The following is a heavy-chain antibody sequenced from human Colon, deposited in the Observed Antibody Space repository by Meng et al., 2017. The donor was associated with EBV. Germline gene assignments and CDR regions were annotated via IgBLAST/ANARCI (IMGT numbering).Heavy chain of an antibody. Sequence: QEHLKQWGVGLLHPSESLACPCAVYGGSFSGYYWTWIRQPPGKVLQWIGEITHRGSTNYNPFLKSRVTISVETSKKQFSLKLTSVTAADTAVYYCASSHSSKVGARRLDYWGQGTLVTVSS. CDR1: GGSFSGYY. V-gene: IGHV4-34*01. D-gene: IGHD1-26*01. CDR2: ITHRGST. J-gene: IGHJ4*02. CDR3: ASSHSSKVGARRLDY.